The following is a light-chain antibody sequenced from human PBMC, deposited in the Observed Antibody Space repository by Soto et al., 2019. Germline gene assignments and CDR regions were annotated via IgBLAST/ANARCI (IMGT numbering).Light chain of an antibody. CDR3: SSYAGSNNVI. CDR1: SSDIGAYNY. CDR2: EVT. J-gene: IGLJ2*01. V-gene: IGLV2-8*01. Sequence: QSALTQPPSASGSPGQSIAISCPGTSSDIGAYNYVSWYQQHPGKAPKLMIFEVTKRPSGVPDRFSGSKSGNTASLTVSGLQADDEADYFCSSYAGSNNVIFGGGTKLTVL.